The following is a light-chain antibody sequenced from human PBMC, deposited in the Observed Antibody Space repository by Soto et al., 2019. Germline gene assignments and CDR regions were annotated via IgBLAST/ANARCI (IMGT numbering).Light chain of an antibody. V-gene: IGKV1-33*01. CDR2: DAS. Sequence: DIQMTQSPSSLSASVGDRVTITCQASQDISNYLTWYQQKPGKAPKLLIYDASNLETGVPSRFSGSGSGTDFTFTISSLQPEDIATYYCQQYDSLPFTFGPGTKVDIK. CDR3: QQYDSLPFT. CDR1: QDISNY. J-gene: IGKJ3*01.